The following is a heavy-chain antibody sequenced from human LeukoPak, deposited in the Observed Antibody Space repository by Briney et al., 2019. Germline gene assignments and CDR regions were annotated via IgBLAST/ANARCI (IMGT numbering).Heavy chain of an antibody. Sequence: SETLSLTCTVSGGSLSSYYWTWIRQPPGKGLEWIGYIYYSGSTNYNPSLKSRVTISVDTSKNQCSLKLTSVTAADTAVYYCARGVNSGYFDYCGQGTLVTVSS. J-gene: IGHJ4*02. CDR1: GGSLSSYY. D-gene: IGHD1-26*01. V-gene: IGHV4-59*01. CDR3: ARGVNSGYFDY. CDR2: IYYSGST.